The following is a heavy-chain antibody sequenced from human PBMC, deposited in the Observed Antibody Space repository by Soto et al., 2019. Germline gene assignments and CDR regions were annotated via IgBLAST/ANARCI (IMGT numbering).Heavy chain of an antibody. CDR3: ARDSKNRSSTSCYQLLDV. D-gene: IGHD2-2*01. V-gene: IGHV1-69*08. CDR1: GGTFSSYT. CDR2: IIPILGIA. J-gene: IGHJ6*04. Sequence: QVQLVQSGAEVKKPGSSVKVSCKASGGTFSSYTISWVRQAPGQGLEWMGRIIPILGIANYAQKFQGRVTITADKSTSTAYMELSSLRSEDTAVYYCARDSKNRSSTSCYQLLDVWGKGTTVTVSS.